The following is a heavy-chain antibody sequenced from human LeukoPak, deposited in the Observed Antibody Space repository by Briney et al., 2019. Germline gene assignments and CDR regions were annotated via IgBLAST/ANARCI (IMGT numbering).Heavy chain of an antibody. D-gene: IGHD3-22*01. CDR3: AKDAAFLDNTGDYYRYFDR. V-gene: IGHV3-30*02. J-gene: IGHJ2*01. Sequence: DSVKGRLTISRDNSKNTLYLQINTLSPEDTAVFFCAKDAAFLDNTGDYYRYFDRWGRGALVTVSS.